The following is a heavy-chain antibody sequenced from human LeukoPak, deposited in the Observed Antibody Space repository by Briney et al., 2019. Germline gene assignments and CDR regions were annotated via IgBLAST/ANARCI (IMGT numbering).Heavy chain of an antibody. Sequence: KPSETLSLTCTVSGVSISSYYWSWIRQPPGKGLEWIGYIYYSGSTNYNPSLKSRVTISVDTSKNQFSLKLSSVTAADTAVYYCASGTVAGTDFDYWGQGTLVTVSS. CDR3: ASGTVAGTDFDY. CDR2: IYYSGST. J-gene: IGHJ4*02. D-gene: IGHD6-19*01. V-gene: IGHV4-59*01. CDR1: GVSISSYY.